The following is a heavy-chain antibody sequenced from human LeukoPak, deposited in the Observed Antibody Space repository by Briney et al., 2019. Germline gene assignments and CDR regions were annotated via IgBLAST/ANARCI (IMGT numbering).Heavy chain of an antibody. V-gene: IGHV4-59*01. CDR1: GGSMTGYY. J-gene: IGHJ4*02. Sequence: PSETLSLTCTVSGGSMTGYYWNWIRQPLGKGLEWIGYVHSNGRTTSSPSLRSRVTMSVDTSRNQFFLRLSSVTAADTAVYYCARFSEYYHSSVHYLDYWGQGTLVSVSS. CDR2: VHSNGRT. CDR3: ARFSEYYHSSVHYLDY. D-gene: IGHD3-22*01.